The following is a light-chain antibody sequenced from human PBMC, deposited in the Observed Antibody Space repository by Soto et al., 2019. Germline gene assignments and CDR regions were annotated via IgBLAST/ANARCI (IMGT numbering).Light chain of an antibody. CDR2: EVS. CDR1: SSDVGGYNY. V-gene: IGLV2-14*03. CDR3: SSYTSSNTGV. Sequence: QSALTQPASVSGSPGQSITISCTGTSSDVGGYNYVSWYQQHPGKAPKVMIYEVSNRPSGVSNRFSGSKSGNTASLTISGLQAEDGADYYCSSYTSSNTGVFGGGTKLTVL. J-gene: IGLJ3*02.